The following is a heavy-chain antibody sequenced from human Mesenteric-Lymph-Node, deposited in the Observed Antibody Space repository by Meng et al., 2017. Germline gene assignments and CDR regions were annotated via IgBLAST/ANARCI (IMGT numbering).Heavy chain of an antibody. CDR3: AKLWWNGGRSFDI. V-gene: IGHV3-30*07. J-gene: IGHJ3*02. CDR2: ISYDGSNK. Sequence: SLKISCAASGFSFSSYKMHWVRQAPGKGLEWVALISYDGSNKDYADSVKGRFTISRDNSKNTLYLQMSSLRDEDTAIYYCAKLWWNGGRSFDIWGQGTMVTVSS. CDR1: GFSFSSYK. D-gene: IGHD2-8*02.